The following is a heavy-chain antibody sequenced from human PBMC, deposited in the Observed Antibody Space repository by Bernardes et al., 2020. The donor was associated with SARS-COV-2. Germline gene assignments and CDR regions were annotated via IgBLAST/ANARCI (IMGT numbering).Heavy chain of an antibody. CDR3: ARQALFGVAGNEDFQH. D-gene: IGHD6-19*01. CDR1: GGSISSNSYY. Sequence: SETLSLTCTVSGGSISSNSYYWGWIRQPPGKGLEWIGNIYYSGSTYYNPSLKSRVTISVDTSKNQFSLKLSSVTATDTAVYYCARQALFGVAGNEDFQHWGQGTLVTVSS. J-gene: IGHJ1*01. CDR2: IYYSGST. V-gene: IGHV4-39*01.